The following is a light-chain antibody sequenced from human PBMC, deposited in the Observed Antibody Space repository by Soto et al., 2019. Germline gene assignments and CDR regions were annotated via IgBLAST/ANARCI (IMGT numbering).Light chain of an antibody. J-gene: IGKJ3*01. Sequence: DIQMTQSPSSLSASVGDRVTITCQASQDISNYLNWYKQKPGKDPKLLIYDASNLETGGPSRFRVSESLTDFTFTISSLQPDDSATYYCQQYDNLLIFTFGPGTKVDIK. V-gene: IGKV1-33*01. CDR3: QQYDNLLIFT. CDR2: DAS. CDR1: QDISNY.